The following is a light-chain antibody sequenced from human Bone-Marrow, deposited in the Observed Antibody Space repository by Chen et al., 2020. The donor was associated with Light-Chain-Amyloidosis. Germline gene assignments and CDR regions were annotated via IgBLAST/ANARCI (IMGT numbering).Light chain of an antibody. CDR1: QTISSNY. J-gene: IGKJ4*01. V-gene: IGKV3-20*01. CDR2: GSS. Sequence: EIVLTQSPGTLSLSPGEGANLSCRASQTISSNYLTWYQQKFGQAPRLLIYGSSSRATRIPDRFTGSGSGTDFTLTINRLEPEDFAMYYCQQYGTSPLTVGGGTKVEIK. CDR3: QQYGTSPLT.